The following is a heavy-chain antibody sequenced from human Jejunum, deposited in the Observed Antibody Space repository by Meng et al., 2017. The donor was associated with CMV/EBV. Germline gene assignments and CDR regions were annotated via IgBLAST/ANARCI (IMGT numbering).Heavy chain of an antibody. J-gene: IGHJ5*02. Sequence: ASGYTFTSYYMHWARQAPGQGFEWMGCIDPTSGGTKSAQKFQGRVTMTRDTSISTTYMELRSLTSDDTAIYYCARDYRTGWAFEDPWGQGTLVTVSS. V-gene: IGHV1-2*02. D-gene: IGHD6-19*01. CDR3: ARDYRTGWAFEDP. CDR1: GYTFTSYY. CDR2: IDPTSGGT.